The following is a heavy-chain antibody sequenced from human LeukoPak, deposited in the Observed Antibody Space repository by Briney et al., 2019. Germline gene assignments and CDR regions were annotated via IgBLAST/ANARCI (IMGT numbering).Heavy chain of an antibody. Sequence: SETLSLTCTVSGGSISSYYWSWIRQPPGKGLEWIGYIYYSGSTNYNPSLKSRVTISVDTSKNQFSLKLSSVTAADTAVYYCATNYYDSSGYYPNDAFDIWAKGQWSPSLQ. V-gene: IGHV4-59*01. J-gene: IGHJ3*02. D-gene: IGHD3-22*01. CDR1: GGSISSYY. CDR3: ATNYYDSSGYYPNDAFDI. CDR2: IYYSGST.